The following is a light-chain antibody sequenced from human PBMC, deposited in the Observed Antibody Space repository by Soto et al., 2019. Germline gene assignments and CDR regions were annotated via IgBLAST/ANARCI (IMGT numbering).Light chain of an antibody. V-gene: IGLV2-8*01. CDR2: EVT. CDR3: SSYAGSNNFV. CDR1: SSDVGYYDY. Sequence: QSVLTQPRSASGFPGQSVTISCTGTSSDVGYYDYVSWYQQHPGKAPKLVIYEVTKRPSGVPDRVSASKSGNTASLTVSGLRAEDEADYYCSSYAGSNNFVFGSGTKV. J-gene: IGLJ1*01.